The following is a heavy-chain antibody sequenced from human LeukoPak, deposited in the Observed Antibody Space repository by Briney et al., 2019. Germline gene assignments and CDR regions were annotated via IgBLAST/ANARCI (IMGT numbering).Heavy chain of an antibody. V-gene: IGHV3-66*02. J-gene: IGHJ4*02. CDR3: AKDLGEAICWTLDY. CDR2: IYSGGST. D-gene: IGHD3-16*01. Sequence: GGSLRLSCAASGFTVSSNYMNWVRQAPGKGLEWVSIIYSGGSTYYADSVKGRFTISRDNSKNTLYLQMNSLRAEDTAVYYCAKDLGEAICWTLDYWGQGTLVTVSS. CDR1: GFTVSSNY.